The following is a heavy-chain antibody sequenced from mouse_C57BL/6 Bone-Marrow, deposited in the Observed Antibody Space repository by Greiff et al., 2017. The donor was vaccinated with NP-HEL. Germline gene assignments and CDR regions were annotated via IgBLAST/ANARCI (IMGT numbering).Heavy chain of an antibody. CDR3: ARDWGLPLDY. Sequence: EVKLVESGGGLVKPGGSLKLSCAASGFTFSSYAMSWVRQTPEKRLEWVATISDGGSYTYYPDNVKGRCTISRDNAKNNLYLQMSHLKSEDTAMYYCARDWGLPLDYWGQGTTLTVSS. CDR2: ISDGGSYT. V-gene: IGHV5-4*01. CDR1: GFTFSSYA. J-gene: IGHJ2*01. D-gene: IGHD2-4*01.